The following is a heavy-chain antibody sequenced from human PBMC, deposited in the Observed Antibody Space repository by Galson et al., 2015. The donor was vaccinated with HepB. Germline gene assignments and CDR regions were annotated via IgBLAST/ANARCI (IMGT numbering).Heavy chain of an antibody. V-gene: IGHV1-2*05. D-gene: IGHD3-22*01. J-gene: IGHJ5*02. CDR1: GYTFTGYY. CDR2: INPNSGGT. Sequence: SVKVSCKASGYTFTGYYMHWVRQAPGQGLEWMGRINPNSGGTNYAQKFQGRVTMTRDTSISTAYMELSRLRSDDTVVYYCARGVYYDSSGHWFDPWGQGTLVTVSS. CDR3: ARGVYYDSSGHWFDP.